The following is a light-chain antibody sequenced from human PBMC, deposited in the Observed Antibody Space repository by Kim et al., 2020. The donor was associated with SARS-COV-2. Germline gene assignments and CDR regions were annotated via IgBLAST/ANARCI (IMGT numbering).Light chain of an antibody. CDR1: SSHVGGYNY. CDR3: SSYAGSNNLV. J-gene: IGLJ2*01. V-gene: IGLV2-8*01. CDR2: EVS. Sequence: GQSVTISCTGTSSHVGGYNYVSWYQQHPGKAPNLMIYEVSKRPSGVPDRFSGSKSGNTASLTVSGLQAEDEADYYCSSYAGSNNLVFGGGTQLTVL.